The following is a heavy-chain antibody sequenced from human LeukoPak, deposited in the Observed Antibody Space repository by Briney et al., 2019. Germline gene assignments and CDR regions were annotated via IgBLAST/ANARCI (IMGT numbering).Heavy chain of an antibody. CDR2: ISWNSGSI. CDR3: AKDIGPPGYDFWSGYYKGSYYYYGMDV. V-gene: IGHV3-9*01. CDR1: GFTFDDYA. J-gene: IGHJ6*02. Sequence: GGSLRLSCAASGFTFDDYAMHWVRQAPGKGLEWVSGISWNSGSIGYADSVKGRFTISRDDAKNSLYLQMNSLRAEDTALYYCAKDIGPPGYDFWSGYYKGSYYYYGMDVWGQGTTVTVSS. D-gene: IGHD3-3*01.